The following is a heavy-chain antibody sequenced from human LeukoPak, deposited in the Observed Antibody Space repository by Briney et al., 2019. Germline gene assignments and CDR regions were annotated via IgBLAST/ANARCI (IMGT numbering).Heavy chain of an antibody. V-gene: IGHV4-61*02. Sequence: SETLSLTCTVSGGSISSGSYYWSWIRQPAGKGLEWVGRIFTSGSTNYNPSLKSRVSISLDTSKSQFSLKLSSVTAADTAVYYCAREDRYCTGGSCYAWGQGTLVTVSS. CDR2: IFTSGST. CDR1: GGSISSGSYY. D-gene: IGHD2-15*01. CDR3: AREDRYCTGGSCYA. J-gene: IGHJ5*02.